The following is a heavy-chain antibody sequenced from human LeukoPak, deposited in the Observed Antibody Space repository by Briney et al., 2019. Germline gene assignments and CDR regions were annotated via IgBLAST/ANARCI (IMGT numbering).Heavy chain of an antibody. CDR3: ATHEVTAAAGTEFDS. D-gene: IGHD6-25*01. CDR1: GYKFTNYW. Sequence: GESLKISCQASGYKFTNYWIGWVRQMPGKGLEWMGVIFLADSDTRYSPSFEGQVTISADKSIYTAYLQWSSLQTSDTAIYYCATHEVTAAAGTEFDSWGQGTLVTVSS. J-gene: IGHJ4*02. V-gene: IGHV5-51*01. CDR2: IFLADSDT.